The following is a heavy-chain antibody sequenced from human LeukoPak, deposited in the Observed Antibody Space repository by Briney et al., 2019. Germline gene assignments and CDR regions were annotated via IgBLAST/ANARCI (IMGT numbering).Heavy chain of an antibody. J-gene: IGHJ4*02. V-gene: IGHV1-2*02. CDR1: GYTFTGYY. Sequence: ASVKVSCKASGYTFTGYYMHWVRQAPGQGLEWMGWISPNSGGTNYAQKFQDRVTMTRDTSISTAYMELSRLRSDDTAVYYCARDEGELTFDYWGQGTLVTVSS. CDR2: ISPNSGGT. D-gene: IGHD1-7*01. CDR3: ARDEGELTFDY.